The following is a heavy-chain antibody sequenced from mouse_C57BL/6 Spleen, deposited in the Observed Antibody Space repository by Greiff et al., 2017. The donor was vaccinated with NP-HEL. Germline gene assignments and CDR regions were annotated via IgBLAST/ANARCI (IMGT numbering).Heavy chain of an antibody. V-gene: IGHV14-3*01. Sequence: EVQLQQSVAELVRPGASVKLSCTASGFNIKNTYMHWVKQRPEQGLEWIGRIDPANGNTKYAPKFQGKATITADTSSNTAYLQISSLTSEDTAIYYCARSHITTVVALDYWGQGTTLTVSS. CDR2: IDPANGNT. CDR1: GFNIKNTY. CDR3: ARSHITTVVALDY. J-gene: IGHJ2*01. D-gene: IGHD1-1*01.